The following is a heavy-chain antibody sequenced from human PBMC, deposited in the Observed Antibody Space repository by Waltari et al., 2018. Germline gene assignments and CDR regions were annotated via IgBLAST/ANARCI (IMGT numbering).Heavy chain of an antibody. CDR2: TYYRSKWYN. Sequence: QVQLQQSGPGLVKPSQTLSLTCPISGDSVPSNSAAWNWIRQSPSSGLGWLGRTYYRSKWYNDYAVSVKSRITINPDTSKNQFSLQLNSVTPEDTAVYYCAREGEQQPQPGGPRYYYYGMDVWGQGTTVTVSS. D-gene: IGHD6-13*01. V-gene: IGHV6-1*01. CDR1: GDSVPSNSAA. CDR3: AREGEQQPQPGGPRYYYYGMDV. J-gene: IGHJ6*02.